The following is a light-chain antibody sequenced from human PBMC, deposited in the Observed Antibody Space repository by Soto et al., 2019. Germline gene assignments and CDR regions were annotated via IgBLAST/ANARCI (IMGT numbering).Light chain of an antibody. CDR1: QDITSA. Sequence: ALQLTQSPSSLSASVGDRVTITCRASQDITSALAWYQQKPGKAPNLLIYAASSLKSGVPSRFGVSGSGTDFTLTFSSLQPEDFATYYFQQFNSYVITFGQGTRLETK. CDR2: AAS. V-gene: IGKV1-13*02. CDR3: QQFNSYVIT. J-gene: IGKJ5*01.